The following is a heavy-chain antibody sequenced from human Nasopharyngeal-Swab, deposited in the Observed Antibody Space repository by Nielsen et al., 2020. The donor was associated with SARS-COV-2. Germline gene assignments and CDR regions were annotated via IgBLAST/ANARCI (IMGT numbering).Heavy chain of an antibody. CDR1: GFTFSSYG. CDR2: ISYDGSNK. Sequence: GGSLRLSCAASGFTFSSYGMHWVRQAPGKGLEWVAVISYDGSNKYYADSVKGRFTISRDNAKNSLYLQMNSLRAEDTAVYYCARWAGRDAFDIWGQGTMVTVSS. CDR3: ARWAGRDAFDI. D-gene: IGHD2-15*01. J-gene: IGHJ3*02. V-gene: IGHV3-30*03.